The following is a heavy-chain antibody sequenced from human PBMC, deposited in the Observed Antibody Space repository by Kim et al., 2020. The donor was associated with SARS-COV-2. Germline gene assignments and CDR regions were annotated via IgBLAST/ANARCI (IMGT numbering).Heavy chain of an antibody. CDR2: IYHSGST. CDR1: GGSISSGGYS. V-gene: IGHV4-30-2*01. CDR3: ASNLGSSSFSGIMH. D-gene: IGHD6-6*01. Sequence: SETLSLTCAVSGGSISSGGYSWSWIRQPPGKGLEWIGYIYHSGSTYYNPSLKSRVTISVDRSKNQFSLKLSSVTAADTAVYYCASNLGSSSFSGIMHWGQGTLVTVSS. J-gene: IGHJ4*02.